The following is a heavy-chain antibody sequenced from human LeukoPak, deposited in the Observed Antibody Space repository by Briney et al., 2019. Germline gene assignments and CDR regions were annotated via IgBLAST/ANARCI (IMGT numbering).Heavy chain of an antibody. CDR3: ARDVLR. V-gene: IGHV4-31*03. CDR1: GDSITSGGYY. CDR2: IYKTGST. Sequence: SETLSLTCTVSGDSITSGGYYWSWIRQRPGKGLEWIGYIYKTGSTYYSPSLKSRVTMSVDTSRNQFSLKLNSVTAADTAVYYCARDVLRWGQGTLVTVSS. J-gene: IGHJ4*02.